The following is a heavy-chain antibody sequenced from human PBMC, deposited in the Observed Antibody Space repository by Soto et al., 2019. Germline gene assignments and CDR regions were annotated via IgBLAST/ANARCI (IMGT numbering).Heavy chain of an antibody. J-gene: IGHJ4*02. Sequence: QVQLVESGGGVVQPGRSLRLSCAASGFIFSTYGMHWVRQAPGKGLEWVAVIWYDGSDKYYADSVKGRFTISRDNSKNTLYLQMNSLRAEETAVYYCARASGPFDYWGQGTLVTVSS. CDR2: IWYDGSDK. V-gene: IGHV3-33*01. CDR1: GFIFSTYG. CDR3: ARASGPFDY. D-gene: IGHD2-8*02.